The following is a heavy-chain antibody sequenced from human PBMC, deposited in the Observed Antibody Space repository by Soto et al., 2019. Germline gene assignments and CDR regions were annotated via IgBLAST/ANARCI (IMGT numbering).Heavy chain of an antibody. V-gene: IGHV4-59*01. J-gene: IGHJ5*02. CDR1: GGSISSYY. CDR3: ARTWLVWLVPSTLWFDP. Sequence: SETLSLTCTVSGGSISSYYWSWIRQPPGKGLEWIGYIYYSGSTNYNPSLKSRVTISVDTSKNQFSLKLSSVTAADTAVYYCARTWLVWLVPSTLWFDPWGQGTLVTVSS. D-gene: IGHD3-3*01. CDR2: IYYSGST.